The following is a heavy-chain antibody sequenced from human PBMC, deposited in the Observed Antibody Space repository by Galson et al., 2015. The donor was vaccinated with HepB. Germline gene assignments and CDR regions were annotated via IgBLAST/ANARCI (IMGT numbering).Heavy chain of an antibody. V-gene: IGHV3-30*18. J-gene: IGHJ4*02. CDR1: GFTFSRYA. CDR2: ISYDGSNK. Sequence: SLRLSCAASGFTFSRYAIHWVRQTPGKGLEWLAIISYDGSNKNYGDSVKGRFTISRDNSRNTLYVQMNSLRAEDTAVYYCAKADVAYSSSSAGFDYWGQGALVTVSS. CDR3: AKADVAYSSSSAGFDY. D-gene: IGHD6-6*01.